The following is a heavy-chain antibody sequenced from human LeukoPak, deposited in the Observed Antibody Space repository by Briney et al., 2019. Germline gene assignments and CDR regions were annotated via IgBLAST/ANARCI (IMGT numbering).Heavy chain of an antibody. J-gene: IGHJ4*02. CDR1: GGSVSDYY. D-gene: IGHD3-9*01. CDR3: ASRRLGNDY. Sequence: SETLSLTCTISGGSVSDYYWSWVRQPPGKGLEWLGYMYKSGNTNFNPSLESRVTISVDTSKNQFSLKVTSVTTADTAVYYCASRRLGNDYWGQGILVTVSS. CDR2: MYKSGNT. V-gene: IGHV4-59*02.